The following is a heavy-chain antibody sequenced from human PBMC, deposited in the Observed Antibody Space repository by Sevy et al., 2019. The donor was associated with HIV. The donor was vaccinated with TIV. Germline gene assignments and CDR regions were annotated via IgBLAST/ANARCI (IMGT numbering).Heavy chain of an antibody. CDR3: ATGGEDN. CDR1: GFTVSSNY. V-gene: IGHV3-53*01. CDR2: IYSGGYT. Sequence: GGSLRLSCAASGFTVSSNYMSWVRQAPGKGLEWVSVIYSGGYTYYVDSVKGRFTISRDDAKNTLYLQMNNLRAEDTAVCYCATGGEDNWGQRTLVTVSS. J-gene: IGHJ4*02.